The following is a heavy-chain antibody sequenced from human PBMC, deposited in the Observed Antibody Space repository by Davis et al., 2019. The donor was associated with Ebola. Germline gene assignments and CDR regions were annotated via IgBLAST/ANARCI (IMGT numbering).Heavy chain of an antibody. CDR1: GFTFSSYA. Sequence: GESLKISCAASGFTFSSYAMHWVRQAPGKGLEWVAVISYDGSNKYYADSVKGRFTISRDNSKNTLYLQMNSLRSEDTALYYCAMTTVTLQRFDYWGQGTLVTVSS. D-gene: IGHD4-17*01. CDR2: ISYDGSNK. J-gene: IGHJ4*02. V-gene: IGHV3-30-3*01. CDR3: AMTTVTLQRFDY.